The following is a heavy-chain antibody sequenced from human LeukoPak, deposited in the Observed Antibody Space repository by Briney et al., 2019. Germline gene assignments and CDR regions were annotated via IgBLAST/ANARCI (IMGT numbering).Heavy chain of an antibody. V-gene: IGHV4-38-2*02. CDR3: ARDVVAAPGTWDY. Sequence: PSETLSLTCSVSGYSISSGFYWGWIRQPPGKGLEWIGRIYTSGSTNYSPSLKSRVTMSVDTSKNQFSLKLSSVTAADTAVYYCARDVVAAPGTWDYWGQGTLVTVSS. CDR2: IYTSGST. CDR1: GYSISSGFY. D-gene: IGHD6-13*01. J-gene: IGHJ4*02.